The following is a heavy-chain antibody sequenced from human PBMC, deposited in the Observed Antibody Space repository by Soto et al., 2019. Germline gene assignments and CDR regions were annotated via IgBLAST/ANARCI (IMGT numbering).Heavy chain of an antibody. CDR3: AGWALEAMVMVPFDY. CDR2: IYYSGST. J-gene: IGHJ4*02. CDR1: GGSISSGGYY. D-gene: IGHD5-18*01. V-gene: IGHV4-31*03. Sequence: QVQLQESGPGLVKPSQTLSLTCTVSGGSISSGGYYWSWIRQHPGKGLEWIGYIYYSGSTYYNPSLKSRVTVSVDTSKNQFSLKLGSVTAADTAVYYCAGWALEAMVMVPFDYWGQGTLVTVSS.